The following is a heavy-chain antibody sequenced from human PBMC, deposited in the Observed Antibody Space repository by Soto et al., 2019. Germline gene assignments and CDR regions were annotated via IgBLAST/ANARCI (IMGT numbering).Heavy chain of an antibody. Sequence: QLQLQESGPGLVKPSEPLSLTCTVSGGSISSSSYYWGWIRQPPVKGLEWIGSIYYSGSTYYNPSLKSRVTISVDTSKNQFSLKLSSVTAADTAVYYCARHDLRLLPNLWGQVTLVTVSS. V-gene: IGHV4-39*01. CDR2: IYYSGST. D-gene: IGHD2-21*01. CDR1: GGSISSSSYY. J-gene: IGHJ4*02. CDR3: ARHDLRLLPNL.